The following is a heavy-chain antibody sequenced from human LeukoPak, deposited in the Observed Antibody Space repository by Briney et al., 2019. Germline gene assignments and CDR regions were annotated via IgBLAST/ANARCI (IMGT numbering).Heavy chain of an antibody. CDR3: ARALAYCGGDCPLDAFDI. V-gene: IGHV4-34*01. J-gene: IGHJ3*02. CDR2: INHSGST. Sequence: SETLSLTCAVYGGSFSGYYWSWIRQPPGKGLEGIGEINHSGSTNDNPSLKSRVTISVDTSKNQFSLKLSSVTAADTAVYYCARALAYCGGDCPLDAFDIWGQGTMVTVSS. CDR1: GGSFSGYY. D-gene: IGHD2-21*02.